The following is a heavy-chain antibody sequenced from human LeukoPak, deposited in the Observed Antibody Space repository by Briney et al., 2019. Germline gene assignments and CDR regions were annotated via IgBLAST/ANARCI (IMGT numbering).Heavy chain of an antibody. D-gene: IGHD3-16*01. Sequence: PSETLSLTCAVYGGSFSGYYWSWIRQPPGKGLEWIGEINHSGSTIYNPSLKSRVTISGDTSKNQFSLKLSSVTAADTAVYYCARGGGGLAYWGQGTLVTVSS. CDR3: ARGGGGLAY. J-gene: IGHJ4*02. CDR1: GGSFSGYY. CDR2: INHSGST. V-gene: IGHV4-34*01.